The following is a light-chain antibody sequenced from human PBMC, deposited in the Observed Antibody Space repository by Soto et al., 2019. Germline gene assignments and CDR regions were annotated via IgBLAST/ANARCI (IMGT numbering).Light chain of an antibody. V-gene: IGKV3-15*01. CDR2: GAS. J-gene: IGKJ5*01. CDR3: QQYNNWPIT. Sequence: EIVMTQSPATLSVSPVEGATLSCMASQSVNSNLAWYQQKPGQAPRLLIYGASTRATGIPARFSGSGSGTEFTLTISSLQSEDFAVYYCQQYNNWPITFGQGTRLENK. CDR1: QSVNSN.